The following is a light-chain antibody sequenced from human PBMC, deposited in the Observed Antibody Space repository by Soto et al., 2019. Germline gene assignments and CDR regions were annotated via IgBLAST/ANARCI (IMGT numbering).Light chain of an antibody. V-gene: IGKV3-20*01. J-gene: IGKJ3*01. CDR2: GTS. CDR3: QHYGTSPFT. Sequence: ELVLTQSPGTLSLSPGERATLSCRASQSIASSYLAWYQQRRGQAPRLLVSGTSSRATGIPDRFSGSGSGTDFTLTITRLEREDFGVYYCQHYGTSPFTFGPGTKVHIK. CDR1: QSIASSY.